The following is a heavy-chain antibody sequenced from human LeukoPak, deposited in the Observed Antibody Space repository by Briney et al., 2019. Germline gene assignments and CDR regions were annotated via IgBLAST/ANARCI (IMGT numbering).Heavy chain of an antibody. V-gene: IGHV3-53*01. CDR1: GFTVSSNY. Sequence: GGSLRLSCAASGFTVSSNYMSWVRQAPGKGLEWVSVIYSGGSTYYADSVKGRFTISRDNSKNTLYLQMNSLRAEDTAVYYCARQKAAAGHIDYWGQGTLVTVSS. CDR3: ARQKAAAGHIDY. D-gene: IGHD6-13*01. J-gene: IGHJ4*02. CDR2: IYSGGST.